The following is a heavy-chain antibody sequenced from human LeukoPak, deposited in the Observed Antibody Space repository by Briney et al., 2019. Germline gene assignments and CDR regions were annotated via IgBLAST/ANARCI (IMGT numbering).Heavy chain of an antibody. CDR2: IYHSGSP. D-gene: IGHD3-16*01. CDR1: GDSNSYYY. Sequence: SETLSLTYSVSGDSNSYYYWSWIRQPPGKGLEWIGYIYHSGSPEYNPSLKSRVTISLDTSKNQFSLKLSSVTPADTAVYYCAGDYKTLAYWGQGTLVTVSS. J-gene: IGHJ4*02. CDR3: AGDYKTLAY. V-gene: IGHV4-59*01.